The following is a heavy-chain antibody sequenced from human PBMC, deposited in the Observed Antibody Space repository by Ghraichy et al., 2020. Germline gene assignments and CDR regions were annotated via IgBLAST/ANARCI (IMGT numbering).Heavy chain of an antibody. J-gene: IGHJ4*02. V-gene: IGHV4-39*01. CDR3: ATSPDPYYYGSGSYYMCYFDY. CDR2: IYYSGTT. D-gene: IGHD3-10*01. Sequence: SETLSLTCSVSGGSISSSRYYWGWVRQSPGKGLEWIGNIYYSGTTYYNPSLKSRVTISVDTSKNQFSLKLSSVAAADTAVYYCATSPDPYYYGSGSYYMCYFDYWGQGTLVTVSS. CDR1: GGSISSSRYY.